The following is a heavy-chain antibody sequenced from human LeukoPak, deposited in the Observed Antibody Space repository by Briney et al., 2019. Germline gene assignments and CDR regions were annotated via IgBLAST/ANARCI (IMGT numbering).Heavy chain of an antibody. CDR2: LSTDNDDT. CDR3: ARGGLAAETSGFDY. J-gene: IGHJ4*02. D-gene: IGHD6-13*01. V-gene: IGHV1-8*01. CDR1: GYTFSSHD. Sequence: ASVKVSCKASGYTFSSHDLNWVRQAPGPGLEWMGWLSTDNDDTGYAQKFQGRVTMTRDTSISTVYMELRSLTSDDTAVYYCARGGLAAETSGFDYWGQGTLVTVSA.